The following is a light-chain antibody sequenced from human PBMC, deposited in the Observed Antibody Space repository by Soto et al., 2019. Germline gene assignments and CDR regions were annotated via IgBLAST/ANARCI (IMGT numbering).Light chain of an antibody. V-gene: IGKV3-11*01. J-gene: IGKJ4*01. CDR3: QQHRNWPLT. Sequence: EIVLTQSPATLSLSPGDRATLSCRASQSVSSYLAWYQQKPGQAPKLLIYDASNRATGVPARFSGSGSGTHFTLTIRSLEAEDFAVYYCQQHRNWPLTFGGGTKVEIK. CDR2: DAS. CDR1: QSVSSY.